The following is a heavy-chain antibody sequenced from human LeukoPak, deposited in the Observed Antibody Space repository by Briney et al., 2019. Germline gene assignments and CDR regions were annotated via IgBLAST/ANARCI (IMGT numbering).Heavy chain of an antibody. CDR1: GFTFSSYG. V-gene: IGHV3-33*01. J-gene: IGHJ2*01. CDR2: IWYDGSNK. Sequence: GGSLRLSCAASGFTFSSYGMHWVRQAPGKGLEWVAVIWYDGSNKYYADSVKGRFTISRDNSKNTMYLQMNSLRAEDTAVYYCARDYLDWYFDLWGRGTLVTVSS. CDR3: ARDYLDWYFDL.